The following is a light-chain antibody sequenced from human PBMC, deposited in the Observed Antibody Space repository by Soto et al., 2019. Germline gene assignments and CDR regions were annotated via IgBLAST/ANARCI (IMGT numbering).Light chain of an antibody. Sequence: DIQMTQSPSSLSASVGDRVTITCQASQNINNYLNWYQQKPGRAPKLLIYDASNLEAGVPSRFRGSGSGPDFTFTISRLQPEDIPTYYCQQYETLPTFGQGTRLEIK. CDR2: DAS. J-gene: IGKJ5*01. V-gene: IGKV1-33*01. CDR1: QNINNY. CDR3: QQYETLPT.